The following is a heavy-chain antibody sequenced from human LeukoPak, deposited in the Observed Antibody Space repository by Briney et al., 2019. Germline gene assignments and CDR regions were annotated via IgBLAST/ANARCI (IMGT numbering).Heavy chain of an antibody. Sequence: GGSLRLSCAASGFTFSSYAMHWVRQAPGKGLEWVAVISYDGGNKYYADSVKGRFTISRDNSKNTLYLQMNSLRAEDTAVYYCPRDGDFWSSPPRGYSDYWGQGTLVTVSS. CDR1: GFTFSSYA. CDR2: ISYDGGNK. J-gene: IGHJ4*02. D-gene: IGHD3-3*01. V-gene: IGHV3-30*04. CDR3: PRDGDFWSSPPRGYSDY.